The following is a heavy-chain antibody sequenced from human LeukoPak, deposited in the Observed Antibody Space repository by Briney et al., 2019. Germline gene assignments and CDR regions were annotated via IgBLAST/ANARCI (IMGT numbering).Heavy chain of an antibody. CDR1: GGSISSSSYY. CDR2: IYYSGST. CDR3: ARGGKEYYYDSSDGPPPFDY. V-gene: IGHV4-39*01. Sequence: SETLSLTCTVSGGSISSSSYYWGWIRQPPGKGLEWIGSIYYSGSTYYNPSLKSRLTISGDTSKNQFSLKLSSVTAADTAVYYCARGGKEYYYDSSDGPPPFDYWGQGTLVTVSS. D-gene: IGHD3-22*01. J-gene: IGHJ4*02.